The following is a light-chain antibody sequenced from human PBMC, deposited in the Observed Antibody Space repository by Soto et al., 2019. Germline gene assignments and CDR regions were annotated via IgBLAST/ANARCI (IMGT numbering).Light chain of an antibody. CDR3: QQRSSWPWT. CDR2: GAS. CDR1: QSVSSN. J-gene: IGKJ1*01. Sequence: EIVMTQSPATLSVSPGERATLSCRASQSVSSNLAWYQQKPGQAPRLLIYGASTRATGIPVRFSGSGSGTDYTLTITNLEPEDFAIYYCQQRSSWPWTFGQGTKVDIK. V-gene: IGKV3-11*01.